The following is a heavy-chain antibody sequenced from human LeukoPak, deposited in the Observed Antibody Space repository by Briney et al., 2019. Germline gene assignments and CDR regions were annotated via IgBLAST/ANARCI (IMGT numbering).Heavy chain of an antibody. J-gene: IGHJ6*03. V-gene: IGHV4-59*01. CDR3: AGLIAVAAPYYMDV. D-gene: IGHD6-19*01. CDR1: GGSISSYY. CDR2: IYSSGST. Sequence: PSETLSLTCTVSGGSISSYYWSWIRQPPGKGLEWIGYIYSSGSTNYNPSLKSRVTISVDTSKNQFSLKLSSVTAADTAVYYCAGLIAVAAPYYMDVWGRGTTVTISS.